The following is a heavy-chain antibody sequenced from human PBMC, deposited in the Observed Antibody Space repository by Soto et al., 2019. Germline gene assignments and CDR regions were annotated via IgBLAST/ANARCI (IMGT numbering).Heavy chain of an antibody. CDR2: IGRSGETI. CDR3: ARDSRGGAARRPTFYY. D-gene: IGHD6-6*01. V-gene: IGHV3-48*03. Sequence: TGGSLRLSCVGSGFTFSSFEMNWVRQTPGKGLEWLSYIGRSGETIYYADSVKGRITISRDNAKSSLFLQMTGLREEDTGIYYCARDSRGGAARRPTFYYWGRGTLVTVSS. J-gene: IGHJ4*02. CDR1: GFTFSSFE.